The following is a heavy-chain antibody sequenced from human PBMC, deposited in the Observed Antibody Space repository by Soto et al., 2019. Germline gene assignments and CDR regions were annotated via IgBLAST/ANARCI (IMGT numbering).Heavy chain of an antibody. Sequence: GGSLRLSCAASGVTVSSNYMSWVRQAPGKGLEWVSVIYSGGSTYYADSVKGRFTISRDDSKNTLFLQMNSLRAEDTAVYYCARDPSYYGSGSYYYFDHWGQGTPVTVSS. D-gene: IGHD3-10*01. J-gene: IGHJ4*02. CDR3: ARDPSYYGSGSYYYFDH. V-gene: IGHV3-66*01. CDR1: GVTVSSNY. CDR2: IYSGGST.